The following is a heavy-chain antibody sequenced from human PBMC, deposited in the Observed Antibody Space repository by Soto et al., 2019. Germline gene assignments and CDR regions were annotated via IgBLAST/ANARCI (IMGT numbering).Heavy chain of an antibody. CDR3: AKDLGYDFWSGYFDY. Sequence: PGGSLRLSCAASGFTFSSYAMSWVRQAPGKGLEWVSAISGSGSSTYYADSVKGRFTISRDNSKNTLYLQMNSLRAEDTAVYYCAKDLGYDFWSGYFDYWGQGTLVTVSS. D-gene: IGHD3-3*01. CDR1: GFTFSSYA. V-gene: IGHV3-23*01. J-gene: IGHJ4*02. CDR2: ISGSGSST.